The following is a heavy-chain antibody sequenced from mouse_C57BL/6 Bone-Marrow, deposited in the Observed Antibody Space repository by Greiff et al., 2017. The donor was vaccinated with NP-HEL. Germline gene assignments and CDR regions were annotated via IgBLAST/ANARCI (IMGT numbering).Heavy chain of an antibody. CDR2: IDPSDSYT. D-gene: IGHD2-1*01. J-gene: IGHJ3*01. V-gene: IGHV1-69*01. Sequence: QVQLQQPGAELVMPGASVKLSCKASGYTFTSYWMHWVKQRPGQGLEWIGEIDPSDSYTNYTQKFKGKSTLTVDKSSSTAYMQLSSLTSEDSAVYYCAREDGNYVWFAYWGQGTLVTVSA. CDR3: AREDGNYVWFAY. CDR1: GYTFTSYW.